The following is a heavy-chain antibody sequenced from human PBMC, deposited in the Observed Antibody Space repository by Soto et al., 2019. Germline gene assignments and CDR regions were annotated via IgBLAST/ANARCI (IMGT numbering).Heavy chain of an antibody. CDR2: LDGAGGST. CDR3: AAPRDEYGSGVSWFTYGMDI. V-gene: IGHV3-23*01. Sequence: GGSLRLSCLASGLTFSDYAMTWVRHVPGRGLEWVASLDGAGGSTYYADSVRGRFTISRDNSQNTLFLQMKRLTVDDTAIYYCAAPRDEYGSGVSWFTYGMDIWGQGTTVTVSS. J-gene: IGHJ6*02. CDR1: GLTFSDYA. D-gene: IGHD3-10*01.